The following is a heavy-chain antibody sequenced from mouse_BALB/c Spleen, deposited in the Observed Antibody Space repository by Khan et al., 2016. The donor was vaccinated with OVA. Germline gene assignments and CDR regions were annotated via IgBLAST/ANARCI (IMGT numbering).Heavy chain of an antibody. CDR1: GYTFISYW. CDR2: INPSTDYT. V-gene: IGHV1-7*01. Sequence: VQLQESGTELAKPGASVKMSCKASGYTFISYWMHWVKQRPGQGLEWIGYINPSTDYTEYNQKFKDKATLTTDKSSNTAYMQLSSLTSEDSAVYYGARRGLYGIFVEWGQGTRVTVSA. J-gene: IGHJ3*02. D-gene: IGHD2-1*01. CDR3: ARRGLYGIFVE.